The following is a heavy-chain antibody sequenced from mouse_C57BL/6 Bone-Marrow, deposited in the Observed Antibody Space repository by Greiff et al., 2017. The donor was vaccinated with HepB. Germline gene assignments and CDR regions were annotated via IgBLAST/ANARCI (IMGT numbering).Heavy chain of an antibody. V-gene: IGHV1-50*01. Sequence: VQLQQPGAELVKPGASVKLSCKASGYTFTSYWMQWVKQRPGQGLEWIGEIDPSDSYTNYNQKFKCKATLTVDTSSSTAYMQLSSLTSEDSAVYYCAILLRWYFDVWGTGTTVTVSS. CDR2: IDPSDSYT. CDR3: AILLRWYFDV. D-gene: IGHD1-1*01. J-gene: IGHJ1*03. CDR1: GYTFTSYW.